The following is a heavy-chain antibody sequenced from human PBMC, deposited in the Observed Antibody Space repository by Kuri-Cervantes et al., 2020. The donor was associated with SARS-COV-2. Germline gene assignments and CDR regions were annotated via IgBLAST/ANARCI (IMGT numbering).Heavy chain of an antibody. J-gene: IGHJ5*02. CDR3: AREVVVVENWFDP. V-gene: IGHV3-73*01. CDR2: VRGKANNYAT. Sequence: GGSLRLSCEVSGFLFSASAIHWVRQGSGKGLEWVGRVRGKANNYATAYAASVKGRFTISRDNSKNTLYLQMNSLRAEDTAVYYCAREVVVVENWFDPWGQGTLVTVSS. CDR1: GFLFSASA. D-gene: IGHD3-22*01.